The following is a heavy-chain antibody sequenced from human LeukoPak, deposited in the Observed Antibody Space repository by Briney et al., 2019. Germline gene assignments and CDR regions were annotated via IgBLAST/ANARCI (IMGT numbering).Heavy chain of an antibody. CDR3: ARDYGDYVDYYYYMDV. J-gene: IGHJ6*03. V-gene: IGHV4-38-2*02. CDR2: VYHSGST. Sequence: SETLSLTCAVSGDSFTSNYYWGWIRQPPRKGLEWIGNVYHSGSTSYNPSLESRVTISVDTSKNQFSLRLSSVTAADTAVYYCARDYGDYVDYYYYMDVWGKGTTVTVSS. D-gene: IGHD4-17*01. CDR1: GDSFTSNYY.